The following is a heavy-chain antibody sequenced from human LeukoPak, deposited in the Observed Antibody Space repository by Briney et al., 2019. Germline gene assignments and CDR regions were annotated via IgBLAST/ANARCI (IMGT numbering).Heavy chain of an antibody. CDR1: GYSISSGYY. D-gene: IGHD3-10*01. V-gene: IGHV4-38-2*02. CDR3: ARDRGGRLLWFGEYNWFDP. CDR2: IYNSGST. J-gene: IGHJ5*02. Sequence: PSEALSLTCAVSGYSISSGYYWGCIRQPPGKGLEWIGSIYNSGSTYYTQSLKSRVTISVDTSKNQFSLKLSSVTAADTAVYYCARDRGGRLLWFGEYNWFDPWVQGTLVTVSS.